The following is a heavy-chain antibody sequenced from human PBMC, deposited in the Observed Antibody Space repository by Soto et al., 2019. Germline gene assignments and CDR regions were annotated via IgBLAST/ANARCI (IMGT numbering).Heavy chain of an antibody. D-gene: IGHD4-17*01. CDR3: ARDVASYDYGDFYGMDV. V-gene: IGHV3-49*03. CDR2: IRSKAYGGTT. Sequence: GGSLRLSCTASGFTFGDYTMAWFRQAPGGGLEWVSFIRSKAYGGTTEYAASVKGRFTISRDDSKSIAYLQMNRLQSEDTAEYYCARDVASYDYGDFYGMDVWGQGTTVTVSS. J-gene: IGHJ6*02. CDR1: GFTFGDYT.